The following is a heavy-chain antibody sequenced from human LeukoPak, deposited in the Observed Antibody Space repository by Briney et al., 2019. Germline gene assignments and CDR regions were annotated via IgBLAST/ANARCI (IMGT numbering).Heavy chain of an antibody. CDR1: GYTFTSYD. Sequence: ASVKVSCTSSGYTFTSYDINWVRQATGQGLEWMGWMNPNSGNTGYAQKFQGRVTMTRNTSISTAYMELSSLRSEDTAVYYCARDLAYCGGDCYSHPISLDPWGQGTLVTVSS. CDR2: MNPNSGNT. CDR3: ARDLAYCGGDCYSHPISLDP. J-gene: IGHJ5*02. V-gene: IGHV1-8*01. D-gene: IGHD2-21*02.